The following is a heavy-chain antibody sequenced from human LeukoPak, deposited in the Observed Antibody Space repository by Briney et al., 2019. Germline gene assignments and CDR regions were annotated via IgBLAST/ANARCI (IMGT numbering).Heavy chain of an antibody. Sequence: SETLSLTCTVSGGSISIYYWSWIRQPAGKGLEWIGRIYTSGSTNYNPSLKSRVTMSVDTSKNQFSLKLSSVTAADTAVYYCAREGDDILTGYPARNFDYWGQGTLVTVSS. CDR3: AREGDDILTGYPARNFDY. V-gene: IGHV4-4*07. D-gene: IGHD3-9*01. CDR1: GGSISIYY. CDR2: IYTSGST. J-gene: IGHJ4*02.